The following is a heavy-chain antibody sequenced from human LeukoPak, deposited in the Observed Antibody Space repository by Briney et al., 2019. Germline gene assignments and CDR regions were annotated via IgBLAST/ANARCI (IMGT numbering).Heavy chain of an antibody. CDR3: ARDLWYSSGSLIGFDY. CDR2: ISSSSSTI. D-gene: IGHD6-19*01. J-gene: IGHJ4*02. V-gene: IGHV3-48*01. Sequence: PGGSLRLSCAASGFTFSSYSMNWVRQAPGKGLEWVSYISSSSSTIYYADSVKGRFTISRDNAKNSLYLQMNSLRAEDTAVYYCARDLWYSSGSLIGFDYWGQGTLVTVSS. CDR1: GFTFSSYS.